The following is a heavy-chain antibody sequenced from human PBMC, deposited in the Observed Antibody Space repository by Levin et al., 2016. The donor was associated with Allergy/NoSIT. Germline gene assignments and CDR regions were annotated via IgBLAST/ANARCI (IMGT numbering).Heavy chain of an antibody. CDR3: ATTAEVVPAAMGYYYGMDV. D-gene: IGHD2-2*01. V-gene: IGHV4-4*02. J-gene: IGHJ6*02. Sequence: WIRQPPGKGLEWIGEIYHSGSTNYNPSLKSRVTISVDKSKNQFSLKLSSVTAADTAVYYCATTAEVVPAAMGYYYGMDVWGQGTTVTVSS. CDR2: IYHSGST.